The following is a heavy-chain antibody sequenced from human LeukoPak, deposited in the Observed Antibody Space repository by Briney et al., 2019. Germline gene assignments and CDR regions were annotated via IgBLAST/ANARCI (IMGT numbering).Heavy chain of an antibody. CDR1: GYTFTGFC. CDR3: ARDLDNYSGSGSYYNGDPLFQH. Sequence: ASVTVSCKASGYTFTGFCIHWVRQAPGQGLEWMGWLNPNSGGTNYAQNFQGRVTMTRDTSISTGYMELSRLRSDDTAVYYCARDLDNYSGSGSYYNGDPLFQHWGQGTLVTVSS. CDR2: LNPNSGGT. V-gene: IGHV1-2*02. D-gene: IGHD3-10*01. J-gene: IGHJ1*01.